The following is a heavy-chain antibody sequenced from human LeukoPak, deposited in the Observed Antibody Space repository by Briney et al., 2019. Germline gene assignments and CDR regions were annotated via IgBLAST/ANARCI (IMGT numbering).Heavy chain of an antibody. J-gene: IGHJ6*04. CDR2: IYHSGST. D-gene: IGHD2-15*01. Sequence: PSGTLSLTCAVSGGFISSSNWWSWVRQPPGKGLEWIGEIYHSGSTNYNPSLKSRVTISVDKSKSQFSLKLSSVTAADTAVYYCARDPTRIGYCSGGSCYGMDVWGKGTTVTVSS. CDR3: ARDPTRIGYCSGGSCYGMDV. V-gene: IGHV4-4*02. CDR1: GGFISSSNW.